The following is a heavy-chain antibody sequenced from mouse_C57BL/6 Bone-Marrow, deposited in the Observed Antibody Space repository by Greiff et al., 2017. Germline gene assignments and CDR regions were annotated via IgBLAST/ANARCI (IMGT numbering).Heavy chain of an antibody. CDR2: FHPSNDDT. J-gene: IGHJ2*01. Sequence: VQLQQSGAELVKPGASVKMSCKASGYTFTTYPIEWMKQNHGKSLEWIGNFHPSNDDTKYNEKFKGKATLTVEKSSSTVYLELSRLTSEDSAVFYCAIGGNYRGDYEDYWGQGTTLTVSS. CDR3: AIGGNYRGDYEDY. V-gene: IGHV1-47*01. CDR1: GYTFTTYP. D-gene: IGHD2-1*01.